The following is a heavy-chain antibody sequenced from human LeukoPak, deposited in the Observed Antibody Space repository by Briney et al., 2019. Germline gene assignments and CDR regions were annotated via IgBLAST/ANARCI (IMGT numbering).Heavy chain of an antibody. V-gene: IGHV3-21*01. D-gene: IGHD1-7*01. Sequence: GGSMRLSCAASGFTFSSYNMKWVRQAPGKGLEWVSSISTSSSYIYYADSVKGRFTISRDNAKNSLYLQMNSLRADDTAVYYCARDRDWNSGFDYWGQGTLVTVSS. CDR3: ARDRDWNSGFDY. J-gene: IGHJ4*02. CDR1: GFTFSSYN. CDR2: ISTSSSYI.